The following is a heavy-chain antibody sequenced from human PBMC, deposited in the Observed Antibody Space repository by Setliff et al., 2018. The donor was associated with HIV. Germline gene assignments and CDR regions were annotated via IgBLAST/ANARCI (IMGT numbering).Heavy chain of an antibody. V-gene: IGHV4-61*02. J-gene: IGHJ6*03. CDR3: ARDKGYYYMAV. CDR1: GGSISSGSYY. Sequence: KTSETLSLTCTVSGGSISSGSYYWSWIRQPAGKGLEWIGRIYTSGSTNYNPSLKSRGTITVDTSNNQFSLRLSSVTAADTAVYYCARDKGYYYMAVWGKGITVTVSS. CDR2: IYTSGST.